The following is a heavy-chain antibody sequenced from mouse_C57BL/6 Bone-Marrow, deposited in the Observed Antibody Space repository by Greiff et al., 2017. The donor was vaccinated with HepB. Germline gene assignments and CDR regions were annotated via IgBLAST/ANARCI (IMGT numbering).Heavy chain of an antibody. V-gene: IGHV14-4*01. J-gene: IGHJ4*01. D-gene: IGHD1-1*01. CDR1: GFNIKDDY. Sequence: EVQLQQSGAELVRPGASVKLSCTASGFNIKDDYMHWVQQRPEQGLEWIGWIDPENGDTEYASKFQGKATITADTSSNTAYLQLSSLTSEDTAVDYCTMDYGSSYDAMDYWGQGTSVTVSS. CDR2: IDPENGDT. CDR3: TMDYGSSYDAMDY.